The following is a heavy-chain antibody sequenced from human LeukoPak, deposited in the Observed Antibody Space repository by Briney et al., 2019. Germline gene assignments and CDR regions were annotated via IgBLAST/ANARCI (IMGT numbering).Heavy chain of an antibody. CDR2: ISYDGSNK. CDR1: GFTFSSYG. CDR3: ASGWYVDNPRPNDY. Sequence: GRSLRLSCAASGFTFSSYGMHWVRQAPGKGLEWVAVISYDGSNKYYADSVKGRFTISRDNSKNTLYLQMNSLRAEDTAVYYCASGWYVDNPRPNDYWGQGTLVTVSS. V-gene: IGHV3-30*03. D-gene: IGHD6-19*01. J-gene: IGHJ4*02.